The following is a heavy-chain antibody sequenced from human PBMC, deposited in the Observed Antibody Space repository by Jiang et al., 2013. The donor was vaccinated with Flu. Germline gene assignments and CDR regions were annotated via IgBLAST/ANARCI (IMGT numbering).Heavy chain of an antibody. J-gene: IGHJ6*02. CDR2: INAGNGNT. D-gene: IGHD6-6*01. V-gene: IGHV1-3*01. Sequence: GAEVKKPGASVKVSCKASGYTFTSYAMHWVRQAPGQRLEWMGWINAGNGNTKYSQKFQGRVTITRDTSASTAYMELSSLRSEDTAVYYCARKGGSYSSSADGMDVWGQGTTVTVSS. CDR3: ARKGGSYSSSADGMDV. CDR1: GYTFTSYA.